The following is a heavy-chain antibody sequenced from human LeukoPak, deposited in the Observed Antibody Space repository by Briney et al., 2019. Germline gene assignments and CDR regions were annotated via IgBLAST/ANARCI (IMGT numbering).Heavy chain of an antibody. CDR2: ISSSGSTI. Sequence: GGSLRLSCAASGFTFSSYEMNWVRQAPGKGLEWVSYISSSGSTIYYADSVKERFTISRDNAKNSLYLQMNSLRAEDTAVYYCAELGITMIGGVWGKGTTVTISS. V-gene: IGHV3-48*03. CDR3: AELGITMIGGV. CDR1: GFTFSSYE. D-gene: IGHD3-10*02. J-gene: IGHJ6*04.